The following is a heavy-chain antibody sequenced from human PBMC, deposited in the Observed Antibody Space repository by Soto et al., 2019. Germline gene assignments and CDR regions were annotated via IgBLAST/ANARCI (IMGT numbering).Heavy chain of an antibody. CDR1: GYTFTGYF. CDR2: INPNSGAT. CDR3: ARGGGTILAPLP. J-gene: IGHJ5*02. V-gene: IGHV1-2*02. Sequence: ASGKVSCKAFGYTFTGYFMHWVRQAPGQGLEWLGWINPNSGATKYAQKFQGRVTLTRDTSINTAYMEMSMLRSDDTAVYYCARGGGTILAPLPWGQGTLVTVSS. D-gene: IGHD3-3*01.